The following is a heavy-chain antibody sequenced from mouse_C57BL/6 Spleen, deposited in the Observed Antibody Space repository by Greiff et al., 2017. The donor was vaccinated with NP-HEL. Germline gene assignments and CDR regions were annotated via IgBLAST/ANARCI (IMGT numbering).Heavy chain of an antibody. CDR2: IYPGDGDT. J-gene: IGHJ2*01. CDR1: GYAFSSYW. V-gene: IGHV1-80*01. CDR3: ARYPTITTVVATGDYFDY. D-gene: IGHD1-1*01. Sequence: QVQLKQSGAELVKPGASVKISCKASGYAFSSYWMNWVKQRPGKGLEWIGQIYPGDGDTNYNGKFKGKATLTADKSSSTAYMQLSSLTSEDSAVYFCARYPTITTVVATGDYFDYWGQGTTLTVSS.